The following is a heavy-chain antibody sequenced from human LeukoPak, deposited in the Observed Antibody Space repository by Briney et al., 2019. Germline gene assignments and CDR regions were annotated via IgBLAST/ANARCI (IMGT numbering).Heavy chain of an antibody. CDR1: GFTFSSYW. J-gene: IGHJ4*02. Sequence: GSLRLSCAASGFTFSSYWMSWVRQAPGKGLEWVANIKQDGGEKYYVDSVKGRFTISRDNAKNSLYLQMNSLRADDTAVYYCARATGMLHYYGSGSYPFFDYWGQGTLVTVSS. V-gene: IGHV3-7*01. D-gene: IGHD3-10*01. CDR2: IKQDGGEK. CDR3: ARATGMLHYYGSGSYPFFDY.